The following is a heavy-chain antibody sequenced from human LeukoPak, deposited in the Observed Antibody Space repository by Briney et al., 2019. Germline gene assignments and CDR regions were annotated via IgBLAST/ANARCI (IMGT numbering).Heavy chain of an antibody. CDR2: MNPNSGNT. Sequence: HRASVKVSCKASGYTFTSYDINWVRQATEQGLEWMGWMNPNSGNTGYAQKFQGRVTMTRNTSISTAYMELSSLRSEDTAVYYCAYSSGWYGRAFDIWGQGTMVTVSS. D-gene: IGHD6-19*01. CDR3: AYSSGWYGRAFDI. V-gene: IGHV1-8*01. CDR1: GYTFTSYD. J-gene: IGHJ3*02.